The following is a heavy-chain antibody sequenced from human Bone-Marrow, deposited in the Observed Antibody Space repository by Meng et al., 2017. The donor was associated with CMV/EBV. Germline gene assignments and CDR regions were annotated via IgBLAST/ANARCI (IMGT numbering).Heavy chain of an antibody. V-gene: IGHV1-46*01. J-gene: IGHJ6*02. CDR3: ARQAPPGGKDV. CDR2: INPSGGSA. Sequence: ASVKVSCKASGYTFSSYYMDWVRQAPGQGLEWMGIINPSGGSATYAQKFQGRVTMTRDTSTSTLYMDLSSLRSEDTAVYYCARQAPPGGKDVWGQGTTVTVSS. CDR1: GYTFSSYY.